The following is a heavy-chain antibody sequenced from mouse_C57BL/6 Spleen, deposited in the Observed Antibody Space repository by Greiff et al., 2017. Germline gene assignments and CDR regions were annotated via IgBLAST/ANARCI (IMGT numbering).Heavy chain of an antibody. V-gene: IGHV1-82*01. J-gene: IGHJ2*01. Sequence: QVQLQQSGPELVKPGASVKISCKASGYAFSSSWMNWVKQRPGKGLEWIGRIYPGDGDTNYNGKFKGNATLTADKSSSTAYMQLSSLTSEDSAVYFCARGGDFDYWGQGTTLTVSS. CDR3: ARGGDFDY. CDR1: GYAFSSSW. CDR2: IYPGDGDT.